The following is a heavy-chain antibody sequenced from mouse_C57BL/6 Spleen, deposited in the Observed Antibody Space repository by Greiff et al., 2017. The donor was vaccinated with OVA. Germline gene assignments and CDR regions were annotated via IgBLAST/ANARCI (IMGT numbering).Heavy chain of an antibody. CDR2: IYPGSGST. Sequence: QVQLQQPGAELVKPGASVKMSCKASGYTFTSYWITWVKQRPGQGLEWIGDIYPGSGSTNYNEKFKSKATLTVDTSSSTAYMQLSSLTSEDSAVYYCARERQLRLEQDYYAMDYWGQGTSVTVSS. CDR3: ARERQLRLEQDYYAMDY. J-gene: IGHJ4*01. D-gene: IGHD3-2*02. V-gene: IGHV1-55*01. CDR1: GYTFTSYW.